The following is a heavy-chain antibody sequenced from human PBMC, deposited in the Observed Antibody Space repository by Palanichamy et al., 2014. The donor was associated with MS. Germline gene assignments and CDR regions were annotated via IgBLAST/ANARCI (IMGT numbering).Heavy chain of an antibody. D-gene: IGHD3-22*01. V-gene: IGHV1-8*01. CDR1: GYTFTSYD. J-gene: IGHJ4*02. CDR3: ARSSQKIYYDSSGYYPLGY. Sequence: QVQLVRSGAEVKKPGASVKVSCKASGYTFTSYDINWVRQATGQGLERMGWMNPNSGNTGYAQKFQGRVAMTRNTSISTAYMELSSLRSEDTAVYYCARSSQKIYYDSSGYYPLGYWGQGTLVTVSS. CDR2: MNPNSGNT.